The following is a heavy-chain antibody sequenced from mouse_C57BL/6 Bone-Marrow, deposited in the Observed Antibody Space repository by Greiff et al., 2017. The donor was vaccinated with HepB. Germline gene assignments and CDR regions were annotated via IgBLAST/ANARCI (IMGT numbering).Heavy chain of an antibody. V-gene: IGHV1-63*01. CDR1: GYTFTNYW. CDR3: ARLRDDGYYVDY. Sequence: QVQLKQSGAELVRPGTSVKMSCKASGYTFTNYWIGWAKQRPGHGLEWIGDIYPGGGYTNYNEKFKGKATLTADKSSSTAYMQFSSLTSEDSAIYYCARLRDDGYYVDYWGQGTTLTVSS. J-gene: IGHJ2*01. D-gene: IGHD2-3*01. CDR2: IYPGGGYT.